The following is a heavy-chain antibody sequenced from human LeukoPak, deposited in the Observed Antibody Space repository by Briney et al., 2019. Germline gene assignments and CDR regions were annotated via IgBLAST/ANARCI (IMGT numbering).Heavy chain of an antibody. J-gene: IGHJ4*02. V-gene: IGHV1-18*01. Sequence: ASVKVSCKASGYTFTSYGISWVRQAPGQGLEWMGWISAYNGNTNYAQKLQGRVTMTTDTSTSTAYMELRSLRSDDTAVYYCARDLSLDFWSGYYPDYWGQGTLVTVSS. D-gene: IGHD3-3*01. CDR1: GYTFTSYG. CDR3: ARDLSLDFWSGYYPDY. CDR2: ISAYNGNT.